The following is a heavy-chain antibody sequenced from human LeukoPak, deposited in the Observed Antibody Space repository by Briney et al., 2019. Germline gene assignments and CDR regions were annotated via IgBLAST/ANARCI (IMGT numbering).Heavy chain of an antibody. CDR3: AKEVEGSYYDSSGQ. Sequence: PGRSLRLSCAASGFPFRSYAMIWVPQAPGKALEGVSAMSGSSGSKYYADSVKGRFTTSRDNSKNTLYLQMNSLRAEDTAVYYCAKEVEGSYYDSSGQGGQGTLVTVSS. CDR2: MSGSSGSK. J-gene: IGHJ4*02. V-gene: IGHV3-23*01. CDR1: GFPFRSYA. D-gene: IGHD3-22*01.